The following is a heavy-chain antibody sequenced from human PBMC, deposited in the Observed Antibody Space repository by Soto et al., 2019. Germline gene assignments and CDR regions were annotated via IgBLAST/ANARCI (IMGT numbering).Heavy chain of an antibody. CDR3: AKVRTDKVSGLAEFDI. D-gene: IGHD3-10*01. V-gene: IGHV3-23*01. J-gene: IGHJ3*02. CDR2: LSVSGISK. CDR1: GFTFNDYS. Sequence: XGALRVSCADSGFTFNDYSMNWVRQAPGKGLGWVSTLSVSGISKYSADSVKGRFTISRDNSNNTLFLQMSSLRVEDTAVYYCAKVRTDKVSGLAEFDIWGQGTMVTVSS.